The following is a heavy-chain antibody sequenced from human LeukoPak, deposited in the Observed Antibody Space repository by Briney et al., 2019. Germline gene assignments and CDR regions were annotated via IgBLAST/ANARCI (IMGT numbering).Heavy chain of an antibody. D-gene: IGHD6-19*01. Sequence: GGSLRLSCAASGFTFSSYAMSWVRQAPGKGLEWVSAISGSGGSTYYADSVRGRFTISRDNSKNTLYLQMNSLRAEDTAVYYCAQQWLVLGAFDIWGQGTMVTVSS. CDR1: GFTFSSYA. J-gene: IGHJ3*02. CDR2: ISGSGGST. CDR3: AQQWLVLGAFDI. V-gene: IGHV3-23*01.